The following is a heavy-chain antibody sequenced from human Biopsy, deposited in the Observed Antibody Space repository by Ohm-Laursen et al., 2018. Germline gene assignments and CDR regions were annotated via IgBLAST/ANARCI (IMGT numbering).Heavy chain of an antibody. J-gene: IGHJ6*02. D-gene: IGHD2-15*01. CDR2: ISSDGSNK. Sequence: SLRLSCAASGFIFSYCGMHWVRQAPGKGLEWVAVISSDGSNKYYADSVKARFTISRGNSKDTRYLQLNSLRAEDTAVYYCAKDGVAVGAGGDPYYYGMDVWGQGTTVTVSS. CDR3: AKDGVAVGAGGDPYYYGMDV. V-gene: IGHV3-30*18. CDR1: GFIFSYCG.